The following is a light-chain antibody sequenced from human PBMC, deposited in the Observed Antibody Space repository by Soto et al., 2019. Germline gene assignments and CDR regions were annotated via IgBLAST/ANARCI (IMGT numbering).Light chain of an antibody. Sequence: QSVLTQPPSVSGSPGQSVAISCTGTSSDVGNSNGVSWYHQPPGTAPKLMIYDVNNRPSGVPDRFSGSKSGNMASLTISGLQAEDEGDYYCSSYTSSSTYVFGTGTKVTVL. V-gene: IGLV2-18*02. CDR2: DVN. CDR3: SSYTSSSTYV. CDR1: SSDVGNSNG. J-gene: IGLJ1*01.